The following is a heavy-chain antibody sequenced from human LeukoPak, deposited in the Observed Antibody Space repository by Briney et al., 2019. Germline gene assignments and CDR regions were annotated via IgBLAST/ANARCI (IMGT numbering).Heavy chain of an antibody. V-gene: IGHV3-23*01. CDR3: AKRGVVIRVILVGFHKEAYYFDS. J-gene: IGHJ4*02. CDR1: GLTLSNYG. Sequence: HPGGSLRLSCAVSGLTLSNYGTSWVRQAPGKGLEWVAGISDSGGRTNYADSVKGRFTISRDNPKNTLYLQMNSLRAEDTAVYFCAKRGVVIRVILVGFHKEAYYFDSWGQGALVTVSS. CDR2: ISDSGGRT. D-gene: IGHD3-22*01.